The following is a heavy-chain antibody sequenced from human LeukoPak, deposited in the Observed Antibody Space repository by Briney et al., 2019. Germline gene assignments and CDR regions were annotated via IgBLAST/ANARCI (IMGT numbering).Heavy chain of an antibody. CDR3: ARDGAGGGSDFAY. J-gene: IGHJ4*02. CDR2: IKPNSGGT. Sequence: ASVKVSCKASGYTFTGSYMHWVRQAPGHGREGMGWIKPNSGGTNYAQKFQGRVTLTRATSINTAYMESSSLRSDDTAVYYCARDGAGGGSDFAYWGQGTLVTVSS. V-gene: IGHV1-2*02. D-gene: IGHD1-26*01. CDR1: GYTFTGSY.